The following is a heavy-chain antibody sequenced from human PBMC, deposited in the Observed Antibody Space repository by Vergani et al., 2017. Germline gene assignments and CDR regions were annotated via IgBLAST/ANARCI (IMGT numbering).Heavy chain of an antibody. J-gene: IGHJ6*02. CDR1: GFTFSSYS. CDR2: LSGSGAST. Sequence: EVQLVESGGGLVKPGGSLRLSCAASGFTFSSYSMNWVRQAPGKGLEWVSALSGSGASTYSADSVKGRFTISRDNSKNTLYLQMNSLRAEDTAVYYCAKGYYYYYYGMDVWGQGTTVTVSS. V-gene: IGHV3-23*04. CDR3: AKGYYYYYYGMDV.